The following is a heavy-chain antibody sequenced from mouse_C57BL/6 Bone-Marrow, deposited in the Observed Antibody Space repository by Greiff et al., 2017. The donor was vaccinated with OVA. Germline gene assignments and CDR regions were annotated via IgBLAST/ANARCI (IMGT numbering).Heavy chain of an antibody. D-gene: IGHD1-1*01. Sequence: EVHLVESGGGLVQPGGSLKLSCAASGFTFSDYGMAWVRQAPRKGPEWVAFISNLAYSIYYADTVTGRFTLSRENAKNTLYLEMSSLRSEDTAMYYCARGGYYYGCYYYDMDYWGQGTSVTVSS. CDR3: ARGGYYYGCYYYDMDY. CDR1: GFTFSDYG. V-gene: IGHV5-15*01. J-gene: IGHJ4*01. CDR2: ISNLAYSI.